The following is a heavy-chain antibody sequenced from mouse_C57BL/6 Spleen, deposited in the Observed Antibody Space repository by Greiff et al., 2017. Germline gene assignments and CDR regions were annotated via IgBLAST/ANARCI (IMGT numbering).Heavy chain of an antibody. J-gene: IGHJ3*01. CDR3: ASPVVAY. Sequence: VQLQQPGAELVKPGASVKVSCKASGYTFTSYWMHWVKQRPGQGLEWIGRIHPSDSDPNYNQQFKGKATLTVDKSSSTAYMQLSSLTSEDSAVDYCASPVVAYWGQGTLVTVSA. D-gene: IGHD1-1*02. CDR2: IHPSDSDP. CDR1: GYTFTSYW. V-gene: IGHV1-74*01.